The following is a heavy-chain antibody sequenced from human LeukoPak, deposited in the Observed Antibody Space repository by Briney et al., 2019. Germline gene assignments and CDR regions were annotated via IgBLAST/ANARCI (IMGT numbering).Heavy chain of an antibody. CDR3: ASSSTSLFGHYYCYMDV. Sequence: GASVKVSCKASGYTFTSYDINWVRQATGQGLEWMGWMNPNSGNTGYAQKFQGRVTITRNTSISTAYVELSSLRSEDTAVYYCASSSTSLFGHYYCYMDVWGKGTTVTVSS. J-gene: IGHJ6*03. V-gene: IGHV1-8*02. CDR1: GYTFTSYD. CDR2: MNPNSGNT. D-gene: IGHD2-2*01.